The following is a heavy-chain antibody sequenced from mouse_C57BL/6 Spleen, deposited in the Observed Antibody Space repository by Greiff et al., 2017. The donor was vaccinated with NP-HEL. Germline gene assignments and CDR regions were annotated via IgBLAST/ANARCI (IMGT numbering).Heavy chain of an antibody. J-gene: IGHJ4*01. D-gene: IGHD2-12*01. Sequence: VQLQQPGAELVRPGTSVKLSCKASGYTFTSYWMHWVKQRPGQGLEWIGVIDPSDSYTNYNQKFKGKATLTVDTSSSTAYMQLSSLTSEDSAVYYCARRASYDCVDYWGQGTSVTVSS. CDR2: IDPSDSYT. CDR3: ARRASYDCVDY. V-gene: IGHV1-59*01. CDR1: GYTFTSYW.